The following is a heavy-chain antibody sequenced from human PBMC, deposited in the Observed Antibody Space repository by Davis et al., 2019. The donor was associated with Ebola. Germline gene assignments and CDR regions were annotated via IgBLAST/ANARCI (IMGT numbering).Heavy chain of an antibody. Sequence: GESLKISCSASGFTFSSYAMHWVRQAPGKGLEHVSIISSNGGSTYYADSVKGRFTISRDNAKNTLYLQMSSLRAEDTAVYYCARDLPGGDWYFDLWGRGTLVTVSS. J-gene: IGHJ2*01. CDR2: ISSNGGST. V-gene: IGHV3-64*04. D-gene: IGHD1-14*01. CDR3: ARDLPGGDWYFDL. CDR1: GFTFSSYA.